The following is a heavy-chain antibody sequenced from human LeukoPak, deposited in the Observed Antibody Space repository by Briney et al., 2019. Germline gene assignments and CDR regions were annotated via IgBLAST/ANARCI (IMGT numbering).Heavy chain of an antibody. CDR3: ARLGVPESGSLGDS. D-gene: IGHD3-10*01. V-gene: IGHV4-59*08. Sequence: SETLSLTCTVSGGSVRDYHWSWIRQPPGKGLEWIGYIYNSGSTNYNPSLKSRVTISLDTSKNQFSLNLSSVTAADTAVYYCARLGVPESGSLGDSWGQGTLVTVSS. CDR2: IYNSGST. CDR1: GGSVRDYH. J-gene: IGHJ4*02.